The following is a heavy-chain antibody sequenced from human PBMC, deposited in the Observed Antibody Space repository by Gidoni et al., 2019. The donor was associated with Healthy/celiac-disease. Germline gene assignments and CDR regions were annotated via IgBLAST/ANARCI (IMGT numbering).Heavy chain of an antibody. CDR3: ARQAWGLGESGD. J-gene: IGHJ4*02. V-gene: IGHV3-48*04. Sequence: EVQLVESGGGLVQPGGSLRLSWAASGFPFSSYSMNWVRQAPGKGLEWVSYISSSSRTIYYADSVKGRFTISRDNAKNSLYLQMNSLRAEDTAVYYCARQAWGLGESGDWGQGTLVTVSS. CDR1: GFPFSSYS. CDR2: ISSSSRTI. D-gene: IGHD3-16*01.